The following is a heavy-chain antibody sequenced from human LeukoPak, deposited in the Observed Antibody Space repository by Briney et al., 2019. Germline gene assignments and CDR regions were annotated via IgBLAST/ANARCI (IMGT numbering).Heavy chain of an antibody. V-gene: IGHV4-30-4*01. D-gene: IGHD5-24*01. CDR2: IYYSGST. J-gene: IGHJ4*02. Sequence: SQTLSLTCTVSGGSISSGDYYWSWIRQPPGKGLEWIGYIYYSGSTYYNPSLKSRVTISVDTSKNQFSLKLSSVTAADTAVYYCARVKRWLQPLPNFDYWGQGTLVTVSS. CDR3: ARVKRWLQPLPNFDY. CDR1: GGSISSGDYY.